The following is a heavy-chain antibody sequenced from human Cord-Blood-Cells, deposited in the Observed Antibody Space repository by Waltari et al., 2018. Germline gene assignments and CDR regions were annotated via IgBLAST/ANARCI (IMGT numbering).Heavy chain of an antibody. CDR1: GYSFTSYW. J-gene: IGHJ4*02. CDR2: IYPGDSDT. CDR3: ARGNCSSTSCYSYFDY. D-gene: IGHD2-2*02. V-gene: IGHV5-51*01. Sequence: EVQLVQSGAEVKKPGESLKISCKGSGYSFTSYWIGWVGQVPGKGLEWMGIIYPGDSDTRYSPSFQGQVTISADKSISTAYLQWSSLKASDTAMYYCARGNCSSTSCYSYFDYWGQGTLVTVSS.